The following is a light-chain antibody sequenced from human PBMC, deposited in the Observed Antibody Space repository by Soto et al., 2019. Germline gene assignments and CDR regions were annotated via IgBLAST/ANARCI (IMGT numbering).Light chain of an antibody. CDR3: QSYDSSLSGGV. CDR1: SSNIGAGYD. J-gene: IGLJ1*01. CDR2: ANT. Sequence: QSVLTQPPSVSGAPGQRVIISCTGSSSNIGAGYDVHWYQQLPGAAPKLLIFANTNRPSGVPDRFSGSKSGTSASLAITGLRSEDEADYYCQSYDSSLSGGVFGTGTKLTVL. V-gene: IGLV1-40*01.